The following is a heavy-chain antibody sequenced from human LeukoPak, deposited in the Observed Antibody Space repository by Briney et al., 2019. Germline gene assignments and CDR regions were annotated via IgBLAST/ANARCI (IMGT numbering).Heavy chain of an antibody. J-gene: IGHJ4*02. CDR2: IIPIFGTA. CDR3: ARDRGYCSSTSCYGLDY. Sequence: SVKVSCKASGGTFSSYAIRWVRQAPGQGLEWMGGIIPIFGTANYAQKFQGRVTITADESTSTAYMELSSLRSEDTAVYYCARDRGYCSSTSCYGLDYWGQGTLVTVSS. CDR1: GGTFSSYA. D-gene: IGHD2-2*01. V-gene: IGHV1-69*01.